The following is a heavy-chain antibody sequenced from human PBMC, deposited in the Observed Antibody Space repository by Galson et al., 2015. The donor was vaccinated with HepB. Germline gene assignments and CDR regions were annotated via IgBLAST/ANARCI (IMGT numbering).Heavy chain of an antibody. CDR3: TRPYDYIWGSARKCYFGS. V-gene: IGHV3-49*04. Sequence: SLRLSCAASGFTFGDSAMSWVRQAPGKGLEWVGFVRTKAYGGTTEYAASVQGRFTISRDDSKSIAYLQMNSLKTEDTAVYYCTRPYDYIWGSARKCYFGSWGLGTLVTVSS. CDR1: GFTFGDSA. CDR2: VRTKAYGGTT. D-gene: IGHD3-16*01. J-gene: IGHJ4*02.